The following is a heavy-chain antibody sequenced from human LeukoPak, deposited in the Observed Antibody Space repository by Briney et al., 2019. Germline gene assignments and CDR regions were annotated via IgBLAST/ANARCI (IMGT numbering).Heavy chain of an antibody. CDR2: IRRDGTYT. CDR1: GFTFNGYS. J-gene: IGHJ4*02. Sequence: GGSLRLSCAASGFTFNGYSMHWVRQGPGKGLEWVSLIRRDGTYTLYADSVKGRFTIYRDNSKNSLYLQMHSLRTEDTALYYCAKEHNSGWPTFDSWGQGTLVTVSS. CDR3: AKEHNSGWPTFDS. D-gene: IGHD6-19*01. V-gene: IGHV3-43*01.